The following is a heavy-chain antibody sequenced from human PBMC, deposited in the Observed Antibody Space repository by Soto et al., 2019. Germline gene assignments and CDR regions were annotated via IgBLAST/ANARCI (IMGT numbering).Heavy chain of an antibody. D-gene: IGHD4-17*01. V-gene: IGHV1-69*13. CDR2: IIPIFGTA. CDR3: ARTDYGGNFVAQGMDV. Sequence: SVKVSCKASGGTFSSYAISWVRQAPGQGLEWMGGIIPIFGTANYAQKFRGRVTITADESTSTAYMELSSLRSEDTAVYYCARTDYGGNFVAQGMDVWGQGTTVTAP. CDR1: GGTFSSYA. J-gene: IGHJ6*02.